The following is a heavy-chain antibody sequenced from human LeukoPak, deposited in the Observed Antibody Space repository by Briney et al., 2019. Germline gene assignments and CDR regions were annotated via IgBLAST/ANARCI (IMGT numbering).Heavy chain of an antibody. D-gene: IGHD3-3*02. CDR1: GFTFSSYA. CDR3: AKGARTTKPFLEWFLTYYFDY. CDR2: ISGSGGTT. Sequence: GGSLRLSCAASGFTFSSYAMNWVRQAPGKGLEWVSAISGSGGTTYYADSVKGRFTISRDNSTNPLYMQMNSLRADDPAVYYCAKGARTTKPFLEWFLTYYFDYWGQGTLVTVSS. V-gene: IGHV3-23*01. J-gene: IGHJ4*02.